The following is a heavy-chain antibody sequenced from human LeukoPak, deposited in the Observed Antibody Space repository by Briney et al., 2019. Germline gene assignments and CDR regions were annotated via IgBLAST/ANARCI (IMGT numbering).Heavy chain of an antibody. V-gene: IGHV1-46*01. D-gene: IGHD2-15*01. J-gene: IGHJ4*02. CDR1: GYTFTSYY. CDR3: ARDRYCSGGSCQYFDY. Sequence: ASVKVSCKASGYTFTSYYMHWVRQAPGQGLEWMGIINPSGGSTSYAQKFQGRVTMTRDTSTSTVYMELSSLRFEDTAVYYCARDRYCSGGSCQYFDYWGQGTLVTVSS. CDR2: INPSGGST.